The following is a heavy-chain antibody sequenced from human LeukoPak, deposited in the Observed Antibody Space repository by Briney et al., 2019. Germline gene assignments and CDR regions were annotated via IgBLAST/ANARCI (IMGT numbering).Heavy chain of an antibody. CDR2: INPSGGST. Sequence: ASVKVSCKASGYTFTSYYMHWVRQAPGQGLEWMGIINPSGGSTSYAQKFQDRVTMTRDTSTSTVYMELSSLRSEDTAVYYCAREGRTGTTQDWGQGTLVTVSS. CDR3: AREGRTGTTQD. D-gene: IGHD1-7*01. J-gene: IGHJ4*02. V-gene: IGHV1-46*03. CDR1: GYTFTSYY.